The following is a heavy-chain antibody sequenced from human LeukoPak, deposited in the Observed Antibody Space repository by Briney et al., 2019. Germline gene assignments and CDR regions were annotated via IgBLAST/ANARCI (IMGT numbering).Heavy chain of an antibody. CDR1: GFTVSNNY. J-gene: IGHJ4*02. V-gene: IGHV3-53*01. CDR3: ARSLAGVNYFDH. D-gene: IGHD2-21*01. Sequence: GGSLRLSCAASGFTVSNNYMNWVRQAPGKGLEWVSVIYGGGTTYYVDSVKGRFTISRDIFRNTVYLQMNSLRAEDTAVYYCARSLAGVNYFDHWGQGILVTVSS. CDR2: IYGGGTT.